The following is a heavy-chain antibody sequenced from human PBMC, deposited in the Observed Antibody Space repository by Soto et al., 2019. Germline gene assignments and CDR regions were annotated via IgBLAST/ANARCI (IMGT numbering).Heavy chain of an antibody. D-gene: IGHD2-15*01. CDR1: GFTFSNAW. Sequence: EVQLVESGGGLVKPGGSLRLSCAASGFTFSNAWMSWVRQAPGKGLEWVGRIKSKAGGGTTDYAAPVKGRFTISSEDSKTTRYLEMNSLKTGATAGYYCTPELTCSRSYCCYYYYRDVWGEGTTVTVAS. CDR3: TPELTCSRSYCCYYYYRDV. CDR2: IKSKAGGGTT. V-gene: IGHV3-15*05. J-gene: IGHJ6*03.